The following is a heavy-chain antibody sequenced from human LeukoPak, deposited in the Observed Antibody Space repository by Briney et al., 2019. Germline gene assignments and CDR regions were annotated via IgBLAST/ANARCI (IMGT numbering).Heavy chain of an antibody. CDR3: ARDRDDILTGYPWFDP. Sequence: GGSLRLSCAASGFTFSSYSMNWVRQAPGKGLEWVSYISSSSSTIYYADSVKGRFTISRDNAKNSLYLQMNSLRDKDTAVYYCARDRDDILTGYPWFDPWGQGTLVTVSS. D-gene: IGHD3-9*01. V-gene: IGHV3-48*02. CDR1: GFTFSSYS. J-gene: IGHJ5*02. CDR2: ISSSSSTI.